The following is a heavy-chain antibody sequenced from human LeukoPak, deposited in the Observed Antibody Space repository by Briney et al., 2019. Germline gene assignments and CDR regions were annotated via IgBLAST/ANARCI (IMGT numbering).Heavy chain of an antibody. CDR2: IYSGGST. D-gene: IGHD2-8*01. V-gene: IGHV3-53*01. CDR3: ARVDHLLTFDY. Sequence: GGSLRLSWAASGFTVSSNYMSWVRQAPGKGLEWVSVIYSGGSTYYADSVKGRFTISRDNSKNTLYLQMNSLRAEDTAVYYCARVDHLLTFDYWGQGTLVTVSS. J-gene: IGHJ4*02. CDR1: GFTVSSNY.